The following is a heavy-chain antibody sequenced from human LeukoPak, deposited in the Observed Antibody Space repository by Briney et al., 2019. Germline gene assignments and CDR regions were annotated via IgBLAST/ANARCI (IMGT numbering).Heavy chain of an antibody. D-gene: IGHD2-15*01. J-gene: IGHJ5*02. V-gene: IGHV1-18*04. Sequence: GASGKVSCKASGYTLTTYGISWVRQAPGQGLEWMGWISAYNGNTNYAQKLQGRVTMTTDTSTSTAYMELRSLRSDDTAVYFCARGPRGSFDPWGQGTLVTVSS. CDR3: ARGPRGSFDP. CDR1: GYTLTTYG. CDR2: ISAYNGNT.